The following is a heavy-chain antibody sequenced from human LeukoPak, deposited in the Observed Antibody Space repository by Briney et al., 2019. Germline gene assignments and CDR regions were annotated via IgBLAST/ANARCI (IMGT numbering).Heavy chain of an antibody. CDR2: INHSGST. CDR1: GGSFSGYY. V-gene: IGHV4-34*01. CDR3: ARGRGLTGTTFPLDI. Sequence: SETLSLTCAVYGGSFSGYYWSWIRQPPGKGLEWIGEINHSGSTNYNPSLKSRVTISVDTSKNQFSLKLSSVTAADTAVYYCARGRGLTGTTFPLDIWGQGTMVTVSS. J-gene: IGHJ3*02. D-gene: IGHD1-7*01.